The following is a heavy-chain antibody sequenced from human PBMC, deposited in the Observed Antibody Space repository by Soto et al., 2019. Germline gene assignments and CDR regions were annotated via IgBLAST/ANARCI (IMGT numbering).Heavy chain of an antibody. CDR2: INHSGST. CDR1: GGSFSGYY. V-gene: IGHV4-34*01. CDR3: ARGRRNYYDSSGYNFDY. Sequence: SETLSLTCAVYGGSFSGYYWSWIRQPPGKGLEWIGEINHSGSTNYNPSLKSRVTISVDTSKNQFSLKLSSVTAADTAVCYCARGRRNYYDSSGYNFDYWGQGTLVTVSS. J-gene: IGHJ4*02. D-gene: IGHD3-22*01.